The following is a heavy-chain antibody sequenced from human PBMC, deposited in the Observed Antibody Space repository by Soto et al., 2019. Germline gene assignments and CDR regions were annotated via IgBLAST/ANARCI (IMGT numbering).Heavy chain of an antibody. V-gene: IGHV4-59*08. CDR3: ARQNGKWVDSFHH. J-gene: IGHJ4*02. CDR2: IYYSGST. CDR1: GGSISSYY. D-gene: IGHD1-26*01. Sequence: SETLSLTCTVSGGSISSYYWSWIRQPPGKGLEWIGYIYYSGSTNYNPSLKSRVTISVDTSKNQFSLKLSSVTAADTAVYYCARQNGKWVDSFHHWGQGTLVTVSS.